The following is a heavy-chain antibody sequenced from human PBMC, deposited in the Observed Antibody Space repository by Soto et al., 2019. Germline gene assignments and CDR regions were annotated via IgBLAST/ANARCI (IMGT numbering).Heavy chain of an antibody. J-gene: IGHJ6*02. CDR2: INHSGST. Sequence: SETLSLTCAVYGGSFSGYYWSWIRQPPGKGLEWIGEINHSGSTNYNPSLKSRVTISVDTSKNQFSLRLSSVTAADTAVYYCARLAAARYYYYYGMDVWGQGTTVTVSS. V-gene: IGHV4-34*01. CDR3: ARLAAARYYYYYGMDV. CDR1: GGSFSGYY. D-gene: IGHD6-13*01.